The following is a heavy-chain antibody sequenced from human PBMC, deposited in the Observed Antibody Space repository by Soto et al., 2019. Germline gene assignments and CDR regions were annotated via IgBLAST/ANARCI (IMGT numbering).Heavy chain of an antibody. CDR3: ARGGFSSSSVGGAFDI. J-gene: IGHJ3*02. CDR1: GYTFTCYY. D-gene: IGHD6-6*01. Sequence: ASVKVSCKASGYTFTCYYMHWVRQAPGQGLEWMGWINPNSGGTNYAQKFQGWVTMTRDTSISTAYMELSRLRSDDTAVYYCARGGFSSSSVGGAFDIWGQGTMVTVSS. CDR2: INPNSGGT. V-gene: IGHV1-2*04.